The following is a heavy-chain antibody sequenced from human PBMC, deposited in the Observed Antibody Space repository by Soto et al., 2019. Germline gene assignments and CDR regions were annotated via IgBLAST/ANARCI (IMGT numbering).Heavy chain of an antibody. CDR1: GYTFTSYD. CDR3: ARGITIFGVAQLGFDP. CDR2: MNPNSGNT. Sequence: QVQLVQSGAEVKKPGASVKVSCKASGYTFTSYDINWVRQATGQGLEWMGWMNPNSGNTGYAQKFQGRVTMTRNTSISTAYTELSSLRSEDTAVYYCARGITIFGVAQLGFDPWGQGTLVTVSS. D-gene: IGHD3-3*01. J-gene: IGHJ5*02. V-gene: IGHV1-8*01.